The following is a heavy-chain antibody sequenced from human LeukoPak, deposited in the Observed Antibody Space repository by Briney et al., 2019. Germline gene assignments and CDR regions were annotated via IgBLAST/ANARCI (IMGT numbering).Heavy chain of an antibody. V-gene: IGHV3-30*02. D-gene: IGHD3-3*01. J-gene: IGHJ4*02. Sequence: SVKGRFTISRDNSKNTLYLQMNSLRAEDTAVYYCAKDSASYHDFWSGYKPDLGYRGLGTLVTVSS. CDR3: AKDSASYHDFWSGYKPDLGY.